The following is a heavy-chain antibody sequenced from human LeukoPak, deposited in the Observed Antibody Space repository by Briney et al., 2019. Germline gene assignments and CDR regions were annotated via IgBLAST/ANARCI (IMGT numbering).Heavy chain of an antibody. D-gene: IGHD3-22*01. CDR2: ISGSGGST. V-gene: IGHV3-23*01. J-gene: IGHJ6*02. Sequence: PGGSLRLSCAASGFTFSSYAMSWVRQAPGKGLEWVSAISGSGGSTYYADSVKGRFTISRDNSKNTLYLQMNSLRAEDTAVYYCAEYYDSSGLGYYYYGMDVWGQGTTVTVSS. CDR1: GFTFSSYA. CDR3: AEYYDSSGLGYYYYGMDV.